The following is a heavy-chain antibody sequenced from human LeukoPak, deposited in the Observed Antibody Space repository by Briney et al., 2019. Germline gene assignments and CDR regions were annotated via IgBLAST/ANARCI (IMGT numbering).Heavy chain of an antibody. J-gene: IGHJ5*02. D-gene: IGHD3-9*01. CDR1: GYTFTGYY. Sequence: ASVKVSCKASGYTFTGYYMHWVRQAPGQGLEWMGWINPNSGGTNYAQKFQGRVTMTRDTTISTAYMELSRLRSDDAAVYYCARDFDILTGYSKRGNWFDPWGQGTLVTVSS. CDR2: INPNSGGT. V-gene: IGHV1-2*02. CDR3: ARDFDILTGYSKRGNWFDP.